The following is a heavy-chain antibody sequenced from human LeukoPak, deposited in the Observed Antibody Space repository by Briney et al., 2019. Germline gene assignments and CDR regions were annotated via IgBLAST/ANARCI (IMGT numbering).Heavy chain of an antibody. CDR1: GGTFSSYA. J-gene: IGHJ4*02. CDR3: ARVATPNLYDSSGYYEFDY. Sequence: GSSVTLSCKASGGTFSSYAISWVRQAPGQGLEWMGRIIPILGIANYAQKFQGRVTITADKSTSTAYMELSSLRSEDTAVYYCARVATPNLYDSSGYYEFDYWGQGTLVTVSS. CDR2: IIPILGIA. V-gene: IGHV1-69*04. D-gene: IGHD3-22*01.